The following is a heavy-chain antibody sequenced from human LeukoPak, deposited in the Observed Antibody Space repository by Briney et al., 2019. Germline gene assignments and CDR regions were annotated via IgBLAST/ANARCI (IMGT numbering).Heavy chain of an antibody. V-gene: IGHV3-7*03. J-gene: IGHJ4*02. Sequence: PGGSLRLSCAASGFTFSRHWMTWVRQAPGKGLEWVANIKHDGSEKNYVDCVKGRFTISRDNANNSLYLQMNSLRAEDTAVYYCATPLDYYDRSDSHQGGDWGQGTLVTVSS. CDR2: IKHDGSEK. CDR3: ATPLDYYDRSDSHQGGD. D-gene: IGHD3-22*01. CDR1: GFTFSRHW.